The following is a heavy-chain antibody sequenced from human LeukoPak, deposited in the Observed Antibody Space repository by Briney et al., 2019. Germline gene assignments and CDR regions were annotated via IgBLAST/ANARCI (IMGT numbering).Heavy chain of an antibody. V-gene: IGHV3-30-3*01. D-gene: IGHD5-12*01. J-gene: IGHJ4*02. CDR1: GFTFSSYA. Sequence: GRSLRLSCAASGFTFSSYAMHWVRQAPGKGLEWVAVISYDGSNKYYADSVKGRFTISRDNSKNTLYLQMNSLRAEDTAVYYCARDLAGWWLHGGLDYWGQGTLVTVSS. CDR2: ISYDGSNK. CDR3: ARDLAGWWLHGGLDY.